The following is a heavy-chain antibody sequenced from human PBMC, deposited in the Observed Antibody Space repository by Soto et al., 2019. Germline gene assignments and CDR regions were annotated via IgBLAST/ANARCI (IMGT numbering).Heavy chain of an antibody. CDR2: IIPILGIA. V-gene: IGHV1-69*02. CDR1: GGTFSSYT. J-gene: IGHJ5*02. D-gene: IGHD6-19*01. CDR3: ASTLTGSSGWQNWFDP. Sequence: QVQLVQSGAEVKKPGSSVKVSCKASGGTFSSYTISWVRQAPGQGREWMGRIIPILGIANYAQKFQGRVTITADKSTSTAYMELSSLRSEDTAVYYCASTLTGSSGWQNWFDPWGQGTLVTVSS.